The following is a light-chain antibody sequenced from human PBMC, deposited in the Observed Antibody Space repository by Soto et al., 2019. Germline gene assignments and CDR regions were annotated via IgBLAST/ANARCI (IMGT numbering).Light chain of an antibody. CDR3: AAWDDSLKGV. V-gene: IGLV1-47*01. CDR2: RNN. CDR1: SSNIGSNY. Sequence: QSVLTQPPSASGTPGQRVTISCSGSSSNIGSNYVYWYQQLPGTAPKLLIYRNNQRPSGVPDRFSGSKSGTSASLAISGLRSADEADYYCAAWDDSLKGVFGGGTKVTVL. J-gene: IGLJ3*02.